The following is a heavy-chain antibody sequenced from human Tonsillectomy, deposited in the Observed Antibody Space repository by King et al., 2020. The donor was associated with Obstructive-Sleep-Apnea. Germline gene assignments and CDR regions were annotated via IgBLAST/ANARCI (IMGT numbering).Heavy chain of an antibody. CDR2: INPNSGGT. Sequence: QLVQSGAEVKQPGASVKVSCKASGYTFTGYYMHWVRQAPGQGLEWMRWINPNSGGTNYAQKFQGRVTMTRDTSISTAYMEMSRLRSDDTAVYYCARERSSGYSSSCLDYWGQGTLVTVSS. CDR1: GYTFTGYY. J-gene: IGHJ4*02. V-gene: IGHV1-2*02. D-gene: IGHD6-13*01. CDR3: ARERSSGYSSSCLDY.